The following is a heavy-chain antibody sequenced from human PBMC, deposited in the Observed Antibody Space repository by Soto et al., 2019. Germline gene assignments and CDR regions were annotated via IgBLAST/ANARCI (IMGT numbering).Heavy chain of an antibody. D-gene: IGHD3-22*01. CDR2: GST. J-gene: IGHJ4*02. V-gene: IGHV4-31*02. CDR3: ARAYDSSGFDY. Sequence: GSTYYNPSLKSRVTISVDTSKNQFSLKLSSVTAADTAVYYCARAYDSSGFDYWGQGTLVTVSS.